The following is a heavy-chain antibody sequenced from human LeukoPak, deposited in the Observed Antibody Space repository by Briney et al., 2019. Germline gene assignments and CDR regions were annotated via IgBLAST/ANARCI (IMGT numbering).Heavy chain of an antibody. Sequence: GRSLRLSCAASGFTFDDYAMHWVRQAPGKGLEWVANIKQDGSEKYYVDSVKGRFTISRDNAKNSLYLQMNSLRADDTAVYYCATDVGRYWGQGTLVTVSS. CDR3: ATDVGRY. V-gene: IGHV3-7*03. CDR1: GFTFDDYA. CDR2: IKQDGSEK. J-gene: IGHJ4*02.